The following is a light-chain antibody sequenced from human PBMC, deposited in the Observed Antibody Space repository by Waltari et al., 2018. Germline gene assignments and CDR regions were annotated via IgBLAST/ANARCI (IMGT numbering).Light chain of an antibody. Sequence: HSALTQPRSVSGSPGQSVTISCTGSSSAVGRYNYVSWYQQHPGKAPKVMIHDVNHRPSGVPDRFSGSKSGNTASLTISGLQAEDEADYYCFAYAGSPWVFGGGTKLTVL. CDR2: DVN. V-gene: IGLV2-11*01. J-gene: IGLJ3*02. CDR1: SSAVGRYNY. CDR3: FAYAGSPWV.